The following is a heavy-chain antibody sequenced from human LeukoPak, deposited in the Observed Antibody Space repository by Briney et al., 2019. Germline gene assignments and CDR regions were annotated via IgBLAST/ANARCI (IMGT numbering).Heavy chain of an antibody. V-gene: IGHV4-38-2*02. CDR3: AREGGSASSEVY. Sequence: SETLSLTCSVSGYSISSGYYWGWTRQPPGKGLEWIGSMFHSGSSYYNPSLKSRVTISVDTSKNQFSLKLSSVTAADTAVYYCAREGGSASSEVYWGQGILVTVSS. CDR2: MFHSGSS. D-gene: IGHD2-15*01. J-gene: IGHJ4*02. CDR1: GYSISSGYY.